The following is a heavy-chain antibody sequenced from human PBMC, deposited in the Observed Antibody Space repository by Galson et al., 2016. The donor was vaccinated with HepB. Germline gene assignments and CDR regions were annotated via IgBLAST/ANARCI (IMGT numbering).Heavy chain of an antibody. CDR1: GFTFGDYA. CDR3: VKDAAGADYVFLLS. J-gene: IGHJ5*02. CDR2: ISSNSAVI. V-gene: IGHV3-9*01. D-gene: IGHD4/OR15-4a*01. Sequence: SLRLSCAASGFTFGDYAMHWVRQAPGKGLEWVAVISSNSAVIAYAGSVRGRFTISRDNAKTSLYLQMRGLRSEDTAMYYCVKDAAGADYVFLLSWGQGTLVTVSS.